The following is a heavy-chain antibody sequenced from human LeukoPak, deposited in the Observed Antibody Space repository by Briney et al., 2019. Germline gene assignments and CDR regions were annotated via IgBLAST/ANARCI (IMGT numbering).Heavy chain of an antibody. D-gene: IGHD6-19*01. J-gene: IGHJ3*02. CDR3: AREQWLLRGGYHDAFDI. V-gene: IGHV4-4*02. CDR1: GGSISITHR. CDR2: IFHSRTT. Sequence: PSGTLSLTCAVSGGSISITHRWNWVRQPQGKGLEWSGEIFHSRTTNYNPSLKSRVTISIDKSKNQFFLKLSSVTAADPALYYCAREQWLLRGGYHDAFDIWGQGTMVTVSS.